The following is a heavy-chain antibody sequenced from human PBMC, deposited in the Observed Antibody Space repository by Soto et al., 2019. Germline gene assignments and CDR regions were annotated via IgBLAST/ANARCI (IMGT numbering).Heavy chain of an antibody. CDR3: ARDGGRNSYYYYGMDV. D-gene: IGHD1-7*01. CDR1: GFTFSSYE. V-gene: IGHV3-48*03. J-gene: IGHJ6*02. Sequence: GGSLRLSCAASGFTFSSYEMNWVRQAPGKGLEWLSYISSSGSTIYYTDSMKGRLTISRDNAKNSLNLQMNSLRAEDTAVYYCARDGGRNSYYYYGMDVWGQGTTATVSS. CDR2: ISSSGSTI.